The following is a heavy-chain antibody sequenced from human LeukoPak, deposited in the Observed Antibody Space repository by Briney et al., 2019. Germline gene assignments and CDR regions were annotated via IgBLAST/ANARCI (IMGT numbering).Heavy chain of an antibody. V-gene: IGHV3-74*01. CDR2: INIDGSGT. J-gene: IGHJ3*02. Sequence: AGGSLRLSCAASGFTFSSYWMHWVSHAPGKGLVGVSRINIDGSGTSYADSVKGRFTISRDNAKNTLYLQMNSLRAEDTAVYYRARASPERYGDLDIWGQGTVVTVSS. D-gene: IGHD4-17*01. CDR3: ARASPERYGDLDI. CDR1: GFTFSSYW.